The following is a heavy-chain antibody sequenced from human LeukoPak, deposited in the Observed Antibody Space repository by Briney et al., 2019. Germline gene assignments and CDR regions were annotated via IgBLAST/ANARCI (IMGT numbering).Heavy chain of an antibody. J-gene: IGHJ5*02. D-gene: IGHD2-8*01. V-gene: IGHV1-3*04. CDR1: GYTFTSYA. CDR2: INTDNGNT. Sequence: GASVKVSCKASGYTFTSYAIHWVRQVPGQRPEWMGWINTDNGNTKYSQKFQGRVTITRDTSASTAYMELSSLRSEDTAVYYCAKPLMGLGPLDPWGQGTLVTVSS. CDR3: AKPLMGLGPLDP.